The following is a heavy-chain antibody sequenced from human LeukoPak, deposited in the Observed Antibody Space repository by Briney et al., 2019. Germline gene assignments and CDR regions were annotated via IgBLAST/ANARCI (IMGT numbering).Heavy chain of an antibody. CDR2: IYYSGST. V-gene: IGHV4-39*01. D-gene: IGHD2-21*02. CDR1: GGSISSSSYY. J-gene: IGHJ4*02. Sequence: SETLSLTCTVSGGSISSSSYYWGWIRQPPGKGLEWIGSIYYSGSTYYNPSLKSRVTISVDTSKNQFSLKLSSVTAADTAVYYCSRHGFGTAIFDYWGQGTLVTVSS. CDR3: SRHGFGTAIFDY.